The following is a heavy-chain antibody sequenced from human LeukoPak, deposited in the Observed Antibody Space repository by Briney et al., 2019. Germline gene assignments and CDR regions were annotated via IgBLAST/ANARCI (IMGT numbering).Heavy chain of an antibody. Sequence: SQTLSLTCAISGDIVSSNSAAWNWIRQSPSSGLEWLGRTYYRSKWYNDYAVSVKSRITINPDTSKNQFTLQPNSVTPEDTAVYYCARAMYSSSWYVYYYGMDVWGQGTTVTVSS. V-gene: IGHV6-1*01. CDR1: GDIVSSNSAA. CDR3: ARAMYSSSWYVYYYGMDV. J-gene: IGHJ6*02. D-gene: IGHD6-13*01. CDR2: TYYRSKWYN.